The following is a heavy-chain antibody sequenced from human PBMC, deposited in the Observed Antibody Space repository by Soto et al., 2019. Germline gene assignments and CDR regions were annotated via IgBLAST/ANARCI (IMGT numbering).Heavy chain of an antibody. V-gene: IGHV3-23*01. J-gene: IGHJ2*01. CDR1: GFTFSTYA. Sequence: EVHLLESGGGLVQPGGSLRLSCAASGFTFSTYAMKWVRQAPGKGVEWASGITATGSGTYYADSVKGRFTISRDNSKNTLYLQMNSLTAEDTAVYYCARFLLVGATGYFDLWGRGTLVTVSS. D-gene: IGHD1-26*01. CDR2: ITATGSGT. CDR3: ARFLLVGATGYFDL.